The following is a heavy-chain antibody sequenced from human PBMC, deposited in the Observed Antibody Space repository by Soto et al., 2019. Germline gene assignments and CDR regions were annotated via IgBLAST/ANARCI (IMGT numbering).Heavy chain of an antibody. CDR1: GGTFSSYA. V-gene: IGHV1-69*13. D-gene: IGHD3-10*01. J-gene: IGHJ6*02. CDR2: IIPIFGTA. Sequence: SVKVSCKASGGTFSSYAISWVRQAPGQGLEWMGGIIPIFGTANYAQKFQGRVTITADESTSTAYMELSSLRSEDTAVYYCARDMVRGVITQRAHYYYYGMDVWGQGTTVTVSS. CDR3: ARDMVRGVITQRAHYYYYGMDV.